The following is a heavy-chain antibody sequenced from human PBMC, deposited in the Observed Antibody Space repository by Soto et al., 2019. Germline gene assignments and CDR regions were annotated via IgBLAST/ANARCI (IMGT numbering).Heavy chain of an antibody. CDR2: IYHSGTT. Sequence: LEIMPVRRTVSGDTIVGIYGRRLIKQPPGRSLEWIANIYHSGTTYYTPSLKSRVTISVDTSKNQFSLKLSSVTAADTAVYYCARGPTVAGTFDYWGQGILVTVHS. CDR1: GDTIVGIY. CDR3: ARGPTVAGTFDY. V-gene: IGHV4-38-2*02. D-gene: IGHD6-19*01. J-gene: IGHJ4*02.